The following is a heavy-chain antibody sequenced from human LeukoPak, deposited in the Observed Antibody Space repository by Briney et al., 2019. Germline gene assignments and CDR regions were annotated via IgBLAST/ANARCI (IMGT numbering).Heavy chain of an antibody. CDR2: VSGSGGST. CDR1: GFTFSSYA. D-gene: IGHD3-10*01. V-gene: IGHV3-23*01. J-gene: IGHJ4*02. Sequence: PGGSLRLSCAASGFTFSSYAMAWVRQAPGKGLEWVSAVSGSGGSTYYADSVRGRFTISRDNSKNTLYLQMNSLRAEDTAVYYCAKLIRGVIIILFDYWGQGTLVTVSS. CDR3: AKLIRGVIIILFDY.